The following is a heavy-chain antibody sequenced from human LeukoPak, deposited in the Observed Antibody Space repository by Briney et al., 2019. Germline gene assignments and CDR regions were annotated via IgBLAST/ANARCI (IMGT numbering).Heavy chain of an antibody. CDR3: ARGAVAGRFSLRPTGAYYMDV. Sequence: SVKVSCKASGGTFSSFAISWVRQAPGQGLEWMGGIIPIFGTANYAQKFQGRVTMTRDTSISTAYMELSRLRSDDTAVYYCARGAVAGRFSLRPTGAYYMDVWGKGTAVTVSS. CDR2: IIPIFGTA. V-gene: IGHV1-69*05. CDR1: GGTFSSFA. J-gene: IGHJ6*03. D-gene: IGHD6-13*01.